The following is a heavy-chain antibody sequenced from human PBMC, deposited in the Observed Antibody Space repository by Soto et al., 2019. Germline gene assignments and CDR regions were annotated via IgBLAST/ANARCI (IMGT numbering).Heavy chain of an antibody. CDR1: GFTFSSYW. J-gene: IGHJ4*02. CDR2: IKQDGSEK. Sequence: GGSLRLSCVASGFTFSSYWMSWVRQAPGKGLEWVANIKQDGSEKYYVDSVKGRFTISRDNAKNSLYLQMNSLRAEDTAVYYCARGRNFDYWGQGTLVTVSS. CDR3: ARGRNFDY. V-gene: IGHV3-7*01.